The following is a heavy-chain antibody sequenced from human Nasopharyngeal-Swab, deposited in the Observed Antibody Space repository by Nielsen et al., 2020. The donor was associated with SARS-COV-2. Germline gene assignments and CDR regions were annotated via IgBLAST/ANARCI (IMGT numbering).Heavy chain of an antibody. CDR1: GGSISSYY. V-gene: IGHV4-59*13. CDR3: AREGGEMATIGFGDGFDP. J-gene: IGHJ5*02. CDR2: IYYSGST. D-gene: IGHD5-24*01. Sequence: SETLSLTCTVSGGSISSYYWSWIRQPPGKGLEWIGYIYYSGSTNYNPSLKSRVTISVDTSKNQFSLKLSSVTAADTAVYYCAREGGEMATIGFGDGFDPWDQGTLVTVSS.